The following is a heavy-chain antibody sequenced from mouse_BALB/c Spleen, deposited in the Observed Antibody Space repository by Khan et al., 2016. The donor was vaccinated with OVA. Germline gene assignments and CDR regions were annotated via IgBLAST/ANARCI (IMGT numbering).Heavy chain of an antibody. J-gene: IGHJ4*01. D-gene: IGHD2-10*01. V-gene: IGHV2-6-7*01. CDR2: IWGDGST. Sequence: VELVESGPGLVAPSQSLSITCTVSGFSLTGYGVNWVRQPPGKGLEWLGMIWGDGSTDYNSALKSRLSITKENSKSQVFLKMNSLQTDDTARYYCARAYYANYREAMDYWGQGKSVTVSS. CDR3: ARAYYANYREAMDY. CDR1: GFSLTGYG.